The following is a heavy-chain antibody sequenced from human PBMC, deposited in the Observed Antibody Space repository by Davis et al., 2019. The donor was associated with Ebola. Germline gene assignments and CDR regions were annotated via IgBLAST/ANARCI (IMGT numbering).Heavy chain of an antibody. CDR2: IDGDGRYR. CDR3: TRDHRLSGWYAR. J-gene: IGHJ1*01. V-gene: IGHV3-74*01. Sequence: HTGGSLRLSCAASGFTFSSYWMHWVRQPPGKGLMWVSRIDGDGRYRDYADSVKGRFTISRDNSKKMLFLQMDSLREDDTAVYYCTRDHRLSGWYARWGQGTQVTVST. CDR1: GFTFSSYW. D-gene: IGHD2-2*01.